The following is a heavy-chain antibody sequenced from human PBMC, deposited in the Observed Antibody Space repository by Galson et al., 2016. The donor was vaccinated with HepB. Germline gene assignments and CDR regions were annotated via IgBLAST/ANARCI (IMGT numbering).Heavy chain of an antibody. Sequence: SLRLSCAASGFILSSYSMNWVRQAPGKGLEWISSISSSSNYIDYAGSVRGRFTISRDNAKNTLYMQMNSLRAEDTAVYYCGRGSYGSWGSVWYWGQGTLVTVSS. V-gene: IGHV3-21*01. CDR3: GRGSYGSWGSVWY. D-gene: IGHD1-26*01. CDR2: ISSSSNYI. CDR1: GFILSSYS. J-gene: IGHJ4*02.